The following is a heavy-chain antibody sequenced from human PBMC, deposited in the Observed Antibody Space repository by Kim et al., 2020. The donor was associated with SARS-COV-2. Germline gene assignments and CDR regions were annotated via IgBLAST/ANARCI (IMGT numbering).Heavy chain of an antibody. D-gene: IGHD2-15*01. Sequence: SETLSLTCTVSGGSISSSSYYWGWIRQPPGKGLEWIGSIYYSGSTYYNPSLKSRVTISVDTSKNQFSLKLSSVTAADTAVYYCARHGGYCNGGSCYSEGFDPWGQGTLVTVSS. CDR1: GGSISSSSYY. V-gene: IGHV4-39*01. CDR2: IYYSGST. CDR3: ARHGGYCNGGSCYSEGFDP. J-gene: IGHJ5*02.